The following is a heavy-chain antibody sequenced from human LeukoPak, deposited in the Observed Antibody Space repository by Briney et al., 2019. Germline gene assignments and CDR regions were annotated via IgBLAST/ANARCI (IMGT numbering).Heavy chain of an antibody. V-gene: IGHV3-7*01. J-gene: IGHJ4*02. CDR1: GFTFSSYG. D-gene: IGHD4-17*01. CDR3: ARDSYGFDY. CDR2: IKQDGSEK. Sequence: GGSLRLSCAASGFTFSSYGMSWVRQAPGKGLEWVANIKQDGSEKYYVDSVKGRFTISRDNAKNSLYLQMNSLRAEDTAVYYCARDSYGFDYWGQGTLVTVSS.